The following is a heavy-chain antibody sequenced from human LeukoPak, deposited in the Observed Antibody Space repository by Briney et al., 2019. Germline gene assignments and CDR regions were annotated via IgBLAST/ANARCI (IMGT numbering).Heavy chain of an antibody. J-gene: IGHJ4*02. Sequence: ASVKVSCKASGYTFTGYYMHWVRQAPGQGLEWMGWISAYNGNRNHAQKFQGRVTLTTDTSTSTAYMELRNLRSDDTAVYFCARDLSGIAMAADYWGQGTLVTVSS. CDR3: ARDLSGIAMAADY. CDR1: GYTFTGYY. CDR2: ISAYNGNR. V-gene: IGHV1-18*04. D-gene: IGHD6-19*01.